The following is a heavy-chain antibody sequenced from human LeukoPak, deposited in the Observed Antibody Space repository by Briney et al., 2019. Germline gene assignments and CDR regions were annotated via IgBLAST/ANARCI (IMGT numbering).Heavy chain of an antibody. Sequence: ASLKVSCKASGYTFTGYYMHWVRQAPGHGLEWMGWINPNSGGTNYAQKFQGRVTMTRDTSISTAYMELSRLRFDDTAVYYCARGGVFTVTTPDYWGQGTLVTVSS. V-gene: IGHV1-2*02. CDR3: ARGGVFTVTTPDY. D-gene: IGHD4-17*01. J-gene: IGHJ4*02. CDR2: INPNSGGT. CDR1: GYTFTGYY.